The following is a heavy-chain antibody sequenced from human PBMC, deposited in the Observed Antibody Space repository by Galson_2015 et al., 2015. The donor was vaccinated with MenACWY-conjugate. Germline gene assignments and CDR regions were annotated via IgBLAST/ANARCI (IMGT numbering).Heavy chain of an antibody. Sequence: SLRLSCAASELTVSSNYITWVRQAPGKGLEWVSAIYDDGRTNYADSVKGRFTISRDNSKNKVYLQMDSLRAEDTAVYYCARGDYYAYSFDSWGQGTLVTVSS. CDR3: ARGDYYAYSFDS. J-gene: IGHJ4*02. CDR2: IYDDGRT. V-gene: IGHV3-53*01. D-gene: IGHD3-10*01. CDR1: ELTVSSNY.